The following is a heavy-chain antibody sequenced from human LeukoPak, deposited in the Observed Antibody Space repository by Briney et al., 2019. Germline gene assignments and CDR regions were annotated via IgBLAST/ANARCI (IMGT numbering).Heavy chain of an antibody. D-gene: IGHD6-6*01. J-gene: IGHJ4*02. V-gene: IGHV4-61*02. CDR3: ARETLAGRPSLSEYYFDY. CDR1: GGSISSGRYY. Sequence: SQTLSLTCTVSGGSISSGRYYWSWIRQPAGKGLEWIGRIYTSGNTNYNPSLKSRVTISVDTSKNQFSLKLSSVTAADTAVYYCARETLAGRPSLSEYYFDYWGQGTPVTVSS. CDR2: IYTSGNT.